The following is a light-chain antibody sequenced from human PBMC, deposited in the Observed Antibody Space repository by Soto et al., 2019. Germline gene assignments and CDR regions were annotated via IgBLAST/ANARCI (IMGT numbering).Light chain of an antibody. Sequence: EIVLTQSPGTLSLSPGERATLSCRASQSVSSSYLAWYQQKPGEAPRLLIYGASSRATGITDRFSGSRSRKDINLTIRKLAPEDFAVYYCQQYGSAPLFTFGPAPKVDIK. J-gene: IGKJ3*01. CDR2: GAS. CDR3: QQYGSAPLFT. V-gene: IGKV3-20*01. CDR1: QSVSSSY.